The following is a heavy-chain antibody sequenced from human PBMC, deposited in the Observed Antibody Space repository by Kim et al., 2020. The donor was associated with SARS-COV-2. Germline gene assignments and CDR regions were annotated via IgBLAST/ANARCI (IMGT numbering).Heavy chain of an antibody. CDR2: IYSGGST. J-gene: IGHJ4*02. D-gene: IGHD2-21*01. V-gene: IGHV3-53*01. CDR1: GFTVSSNY. Sequence: GGSLRLSCAASGFTVSSNYMSWVRQAPGKGLEWVSVIYSGGSTYYADSVKGRFTISRDNSKNTLYLQMNSLRAEDTAVYYCARDVPDCGGDCYFDYWGQGTLVTVSS. CDR3: ARDVPDCGGDCYFDY.